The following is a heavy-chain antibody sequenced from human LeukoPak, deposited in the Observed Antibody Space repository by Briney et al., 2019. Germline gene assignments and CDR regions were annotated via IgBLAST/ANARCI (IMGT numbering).Heavy chain of an antibody. V-gene: IGHV1-46*01. CDR1: GYTFTSYY. D-gene: IGHD6-19*01. CDR2: INPSGGST. CDR3: ARDRQWPHDAFDI. J-gene: IGHJ3*02. Sequence: GASVKVSCKASGYTFTSYYMHWVRQAPGQGLEWMGIINPSGGSTSYAQKFQGRVTITADESTSTAYMELSSLRSEDTAVYYCARDRQWPHDAFDIWGQGTMVTVSS.